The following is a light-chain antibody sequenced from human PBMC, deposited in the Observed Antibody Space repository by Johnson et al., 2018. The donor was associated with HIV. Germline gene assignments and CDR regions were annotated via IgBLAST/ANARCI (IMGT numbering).Light chain of an antibody. J-gene: IGLJ1*01. Sequence: LTQPPSVSAAPGQKVTISCSGRSSNIGNNYVSWYQQLPGTATKLLIYDNNKRPSGIPDRFSGSKSGTSATLGITGLQTGDEADYYCGTWDSSLRGVFGTGTKVTVL. V-gene: IGLV1-51*01. CDR3: GTWDSSLRGV. CDR1: SSNIGNNY. CDR2: DNN.